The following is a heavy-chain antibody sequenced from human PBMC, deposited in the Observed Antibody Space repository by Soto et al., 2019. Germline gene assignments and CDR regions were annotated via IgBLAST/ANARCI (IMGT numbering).Heavy chain of an antibody. V-gene: IGHV3-23*01. J-gene: IGHJ4*02. CDR1: GFTFSSYA. CDR3: AKDPPPKYYYGSGRESDY. D-gene: IGHD3-10*01. CDR2: ISGSGGST. Sequence: GGSLRLSCAASGFTFSSYAMSCVRQAPGKGLEWVSAISGSGGSTYYADSVKGRFTISRDNSKNTLYLQMNSLRAEDTAVYYCAKDPPPKYYYGSGRESDYWGQGTLVTVSS.